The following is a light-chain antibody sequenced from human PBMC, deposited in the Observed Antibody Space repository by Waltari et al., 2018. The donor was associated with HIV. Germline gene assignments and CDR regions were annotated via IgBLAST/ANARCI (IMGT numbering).Light chain of an antibody. V-gene: IGKV3-15*01. Sequence: LVMTQSPATLSVSPGERPLLSCRASQSVSTILAWYQQKPGQAPRLLLHGSSTRATGIPARFSGSGSGTEFTLTISSLQSEDFAVYYCQQYNNWPRTFGQGTKVEIK. CDR1: QSVSTI. CDR2: GSS. CDR3: QQYNNWPRT. J-gene: IGKJ1*01.